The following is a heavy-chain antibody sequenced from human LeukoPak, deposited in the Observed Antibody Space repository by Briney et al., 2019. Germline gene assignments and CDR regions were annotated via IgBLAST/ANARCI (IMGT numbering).Heavy chain of an antibody. CDR2: IYYSGST. J-gene: IGHJ3*02. CDR3: ATDGSYSSVYAFDI. Sequence: PSQTLSLTCTVSGGSISSGGYYWRWIRQHPGKGLEWIGYIYYSGSTYYNPSLKSRVTISVDTSKNQFSLKLSSVTAADTAVYYCATDGSYSSVYAFDIWGQGTMVTVSS. CDR1: GGSISSGGYY. D-gene: IGHD1-26*01. V-gene: IGHV4-31*03.